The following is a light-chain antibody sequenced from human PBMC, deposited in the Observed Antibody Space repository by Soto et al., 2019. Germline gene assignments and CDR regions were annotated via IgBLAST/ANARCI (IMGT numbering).Light chain of an antibody. CDR2: AAS. Sequence: EIVLTQSPGTLSLSPGERATLSCRASQSVSSSYLVWYQQKPRQAPRLLIDAASSRANGIPDRFSGSGSGTDFTLTISRLEPEDFAVYYCQQHTSSPHMYTFGQGTKPEI. V-gene: IGKV3-20*01. CDR3: QQHTSSPHMYT. J-gene: IGKJ2*01. CDR1: QSVSSSY.